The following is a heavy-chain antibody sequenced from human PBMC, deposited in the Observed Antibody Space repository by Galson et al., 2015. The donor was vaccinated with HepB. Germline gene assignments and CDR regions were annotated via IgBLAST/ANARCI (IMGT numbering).Heavy chain of an antibody. V-gene: IGHV4-59*01. J-gene: IGHJ4*02. D-gene: IGHD1-26*01. Sequence: QVQMQESGPGLVKPSETLSLTCTVSGGSISNYYWSWIRQPPGKGLEWIGYIYYSGSTNYNPSLKSRVTISVDTSNNQFSLKLSSVTAADTAVYYCARVGWEQTYYFDYWGQGTLVTVSS. CDR1: GGSISNYY. CDR2: IYYSGST. CDR3: ARVGWEQTYYFDY.